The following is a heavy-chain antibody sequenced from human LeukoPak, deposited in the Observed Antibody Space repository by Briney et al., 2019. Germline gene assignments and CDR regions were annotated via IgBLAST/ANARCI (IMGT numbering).Heavy chain of an antibody. D-gene: IGHD6-13*01. Sequence: AASVKVSCKASGYTFTSYGISWVRQAPGQGLEWMGWISAYNGNTNYAQKLQGRVTMTTDTSTSTAYMQLRSLRSDDTAVYYCARDSSSSWPSDAFDIWGQGTMVTVSS. CDR1: GYTFTSYG. V-gene: IGHV1-18*01. CDR3: ARDSSSSWPSDAFDI. CDR2: ISAYNGNT. J-gene: IGHJ3*02.